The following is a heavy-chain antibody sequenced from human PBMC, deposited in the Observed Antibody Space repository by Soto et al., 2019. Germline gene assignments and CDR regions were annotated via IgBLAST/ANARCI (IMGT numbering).Heavy chain of an antibody. V-gene: IGHV3-23*01. CDR2: ISGSGGST. Sequence: EVQLLESGGGLVQPGGSLRLSCAASGFTFSSYAMSWVRQAPGKGLEWVSAISGSGGSTYYADSVKGRFTISRDNSKNPLYLQMTSMRAEDTAVYYCAFMTTAFIWGQGTMVTVAS. CDR3: AFMTTAFI. CDR1: GFTFSSYA. D-gene: IGHD4-4*01. J-gene: IGHJ3*02.